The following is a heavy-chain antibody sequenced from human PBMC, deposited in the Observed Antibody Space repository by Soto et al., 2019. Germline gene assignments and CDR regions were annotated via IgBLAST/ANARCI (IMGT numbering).Heavy chain of an antibody. CDR2: IWYDGSNK. CDR3: ARWAIVGVELYAFDI. CDR1: GFTFSSYG. D-gene: IGHD3-3*01. V-gene: IGHV3-33*01. Sequence: QVQLVESGGGVVQPGRSLRLSCAASGFTFSSYGMHWVRQAPGKGLEWVAVIWYDGSNKYYADSVKGLFTISRDNSKNTLYLQMNSLRAEDTAVYYCARWAIVGVELYAFDIWGQGTMVTVSS. J-gene: IGHJ3*02.